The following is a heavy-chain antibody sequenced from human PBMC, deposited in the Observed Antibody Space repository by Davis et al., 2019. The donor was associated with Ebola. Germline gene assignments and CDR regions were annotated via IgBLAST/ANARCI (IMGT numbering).Heavy chain of an antibody. D-gene: IGHD6-25*01. Sequence: MPGRSLRPSCAVYGLSFTGYYWNWNRQPPGKRLEWIGEINHSGRTNYNPSLKSRVTMSVDTSKNQFSLRVRSVTAADTAVYYCARGGGYGGYGMDVWGQGTTVTVSS. V-gene: IGHV4-34*01. CDR1: GLSFTGYY. CDR3: ARGGGYGGYGMDV. J-gene: IGHJ6*02. CDR2: INHSGRT.